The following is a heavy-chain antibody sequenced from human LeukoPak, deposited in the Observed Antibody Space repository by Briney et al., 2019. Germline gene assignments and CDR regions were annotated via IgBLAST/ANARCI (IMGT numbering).Heavy chain of an antibody. CDR1: GFTFSSYG. CDR3: ARYAYYDSSGYYDNEGYFDY. D-gene: IGHD3-22*01. J-gene: IGHJ4*02. Sequence: GGSLRLSCAASGFTFSSYGMHWVRQAPGKGLEWVAVIWYDGSNKYYADSVKGRFTISRDNSKNTLYLQMNSLRAEDTAVYYCARYAYYDSSGYYDNEGYFDYWGQGTLVTVSS. CDR2: IWYDGSNK. V-gene: IGHV3-33*01.